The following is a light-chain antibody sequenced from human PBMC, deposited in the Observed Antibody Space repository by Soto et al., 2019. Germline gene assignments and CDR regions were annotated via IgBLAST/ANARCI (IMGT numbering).Light chain of an antibody. CDR3: QQYNSYSWT. CDR2: KAS. CDR1: QSISSW. V-gene: IGKV1-5*03. J-gene: IGKJ1*01. Sequence: DVQVTQSPATLSASVGDRVTITCLASQSISSWLAWYQQKPGKAPKLLIYKASSLESGVPSRFSGSGSGTEFTLTISSLQPDDFATYYCQQYNSYSWTFGQGTKV.